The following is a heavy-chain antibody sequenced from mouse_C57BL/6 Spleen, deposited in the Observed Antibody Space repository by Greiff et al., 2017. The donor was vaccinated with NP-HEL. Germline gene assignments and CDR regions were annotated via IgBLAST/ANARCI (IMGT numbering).Heavy chain of an antibody. J-gene: IGHJ4*01. V-gene: IGHV2-9*01. CDR3: AKHREGGYYVGAMDY. CDR1: GFYLNSTG. Sequence: VQRVESGPGLVAPSQSLSITCTVSGFYLNSTGVDWVRQPPGQGLEWLGGIWGGGSTNDYSALLSRLSISKDNAKSQAYITMNRLQTDDTAMYYWAKHREGGYYVGAMDYWGQGTSVTVSS. CDR2: IWGGGST. D-gene: IGHD2-3*01.